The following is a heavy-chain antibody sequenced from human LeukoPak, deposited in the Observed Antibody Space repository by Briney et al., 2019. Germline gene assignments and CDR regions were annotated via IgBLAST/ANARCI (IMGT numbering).Heavy chain of an antibody. D-gene: IGHD3-16*01. CDR2: ISGSSDTT. J-gene: IGHJ4*02. CDR1: GFTFSSYA. CDR3: AKRIGGVNSFDH. Sequence: GGSLRLSCAGSGFTFSSYAMSWVRQAPGKGLEWVSVISGSSDTTYYADSVKGRFIISRDNSKNTLYLQMNSLRGEDTAVYYWAKRIGGVNSFDHWGQGTLVTVSS. V-gene: IGHV3-23*01.